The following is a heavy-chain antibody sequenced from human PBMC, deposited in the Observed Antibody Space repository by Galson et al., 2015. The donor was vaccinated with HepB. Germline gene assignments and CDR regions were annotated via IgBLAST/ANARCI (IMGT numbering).Heavy chain of an antibody. V-gene: IGHV1-18*04. D-gene: IGHD1-7*01. J-gene: IGHJ5*02. Sequence: SVKVSCKASGYTFTLYGISWVRQAPGQGLEWMGWSYPYNGNRNYAQRFQDRATMTTDTSTNTAYMELRRLRSDDNAVYYAAIVDTNFNWFDPWGQGTLFTVSS. CDR2: SYPYNGNR. CDR3: AIVDTNFNWFDP. CDR1: GYTFTLYG.